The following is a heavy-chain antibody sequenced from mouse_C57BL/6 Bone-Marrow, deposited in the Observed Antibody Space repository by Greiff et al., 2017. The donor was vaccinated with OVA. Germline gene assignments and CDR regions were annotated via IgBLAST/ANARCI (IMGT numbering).Heavy chain of an antibody. D-gene: IGHD1-1*01. Sequence: DVQLVESGGGLVQPGGSLSLSCAASGFTFTDYYMSWVRQPPGKALEWLGFIRNKANGYTTEYSASVKGRFTISRDNSQSILYLQMNALRAEDSATYYCARSFYGSSPWFAYWGQGTLVTVSA. J-gene: IGHJ3*01. CDR1: GFTFTDYY. V-gene: IGHV7-3*01. CDR3: ARSFYGSSPWFAY. CDR2: IRNKANGYTT.